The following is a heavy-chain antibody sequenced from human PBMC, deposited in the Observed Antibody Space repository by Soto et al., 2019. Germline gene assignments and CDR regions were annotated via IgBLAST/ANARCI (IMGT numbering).Heavy chain of an antibody. CDR2: IFYNGFT. Sequence: QLQLQESGPGLVKPSETLSLTCTVSGGSINNDNYYWGWIRQPPGKGLEWSGIIFYNGFTYYSPSLKSRVTISVDTSKNQFSLKLTSVTAADTAVYYCARQDDFWSGSGWFDPWGQGTLVTVSS. CDR1: GGSINNDNYY. CDR3: ARQDDFWSGSGWFDP. V-gene: IGHV4-39*01. D-gene: IGHD3-3*01. J-gene: IGHJ5*02.